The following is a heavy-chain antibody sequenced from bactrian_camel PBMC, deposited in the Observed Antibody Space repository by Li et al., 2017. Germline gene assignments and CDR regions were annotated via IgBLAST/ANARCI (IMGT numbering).Heavy chain of an antibody. CDR1: GYTASSAC. CDR2: IYTGGAGGTP. CDR3: AAGPSLCGYLSWKRENAYPY. Sequence: HVQLVESGGGSVQAGGSLTLSCVVSGYTASSACMAWFRQSSGREREAVGCIYTGGAGGTPRFADFVQGRFAISQDAAKNTTYLLMSNLKPEDTAMYYCAAGPSLCGYLSWKRENAYPYWGQGTQVTVS. V-gene: IGHV3S1*01. D-gene: IGHD5*01. J-gene: IGHJ4*01.